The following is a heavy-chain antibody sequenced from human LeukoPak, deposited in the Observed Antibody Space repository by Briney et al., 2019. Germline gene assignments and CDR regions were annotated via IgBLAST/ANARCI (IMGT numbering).Heavy chain of an antibody. J-gene: IGHJ4*02. CDR2: INQDGSEE. CDR3: VRDGGVSGYDLLDY. V-gene: IGHV3-7*01. D-gene: IGHD5-12*01. Sequence: PGGSLRLSCAASGFTFSSYAMHWVRQAPGKGLEWVAHINQDGSEEHYMDSAKARFTISRDNAKNSLSLQMNSLRAEDTAVYYCVRDGGVSGYDLLDYWGQGTLVTVSS. CDR1: GFTFSSYA.